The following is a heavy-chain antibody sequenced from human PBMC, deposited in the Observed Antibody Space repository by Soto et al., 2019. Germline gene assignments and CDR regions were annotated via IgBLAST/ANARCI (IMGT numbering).Heavy chain of an antibody. V-gene: IGHV4-39*01. CDR2: VYYSGGA. Sequence: QLQLQESGPGLVKPSETLSLTCAVSGVSIHNSHSFWGWIRQSPGKGLEFIGSVYYSGGAKYNPSLKSRVTISVETSKNQFSLRVNSVTAADTAVYYCGRVVEGATRHTDFDSWGQGTLVTVSS. J-gene: IGHJ5*01. D-gene: IGHD2-15*01. CDR3: GRVVEGATRHTDFDS. CDR1: GVSIHNSHSF.